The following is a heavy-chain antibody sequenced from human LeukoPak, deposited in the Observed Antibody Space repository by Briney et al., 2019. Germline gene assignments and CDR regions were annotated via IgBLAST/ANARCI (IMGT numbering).Heavy chain of an antibody. J-gene: IGHJ4*02. D-gene: IGHD3-10*01. Sequence: GGSLRLSCAASGFTFSSYWVSWVRQAPGKGLEWVANIKQDGSEKYYVDSVKGRFTISRDNAKNSLYLQMNSLRAEDTAVYYCARVIWSMVFSDYWGQGTLVTVSS. CDR2: IKQDGSEK. CDR3: ARVIWSMVFSDY. CDR1: GFTFSSYW. V-gene: IGHV3-7*01.